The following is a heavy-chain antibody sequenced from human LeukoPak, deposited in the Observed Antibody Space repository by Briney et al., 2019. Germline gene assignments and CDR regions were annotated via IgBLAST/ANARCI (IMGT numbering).Heavy chain of an antibody. CDR2: IYYSGST. V-gene: IGHV4-59*01. J-gene: IGHJ3*02. Sequence: SETLSLTCTVSGGSISSYYWSWIRQPPGKGLEWIGHIYYSGSTNYNPSLKSRVTISVDTSKNQFSLKLSSVTAADTAVYYCARDAAAGTLGAFDIWGQGTMVTVSS. CDR1: GGSISSYY. CDR3: ARDAAAGTLGAFDI. D-gene: IGHD6-13*01.